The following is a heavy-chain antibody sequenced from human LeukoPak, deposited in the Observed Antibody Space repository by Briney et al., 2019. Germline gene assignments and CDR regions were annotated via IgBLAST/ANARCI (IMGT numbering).Heavy chain of an antibody. J-gene: IGHJ5*02. V-gene: IGHV4-31*03. CDR3: AREADIVAFDP. CDR1: GGSISSGGYY. CDR2: IYYSGGT. D-gene: IGHD2-15*01. Sequence: SETLSLTCTVSGGSISSGGYYWSWIRQHPGKGLEWIGYIYYSGGTYYNPSLKSRVTISVDTSKNQFSLKLSSVTAADTAVYYCAREADIVAFDPWGQGTLVTVSS.